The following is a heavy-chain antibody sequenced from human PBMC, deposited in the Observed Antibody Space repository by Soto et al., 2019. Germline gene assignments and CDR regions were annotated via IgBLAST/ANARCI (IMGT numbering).Heavy chain of an antibody. CDR3: ARGISTITPLDH. CDR2: IYHSGST. Sequence: QVQLQESGPGLVKPSGTLSLTCAVSGGSIRSSNWWSWVRQPPGKGLEWIGEIYHSGSTNYNPSLRRRSTIAVDKSKNQSSLKLSSLTAADTAVYCGARGISTITPLDHWGQGTLVTVSS. V-gene: IGHV4-4*01. J-gene: IGHJ4*02. D-gene: IGHD1-20*01. CDR1: GGSIRSSNW.